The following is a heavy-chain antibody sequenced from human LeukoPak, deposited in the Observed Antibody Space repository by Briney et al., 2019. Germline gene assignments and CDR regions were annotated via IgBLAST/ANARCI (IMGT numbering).Heavy chain of an antibody. CDR2: IHDSGSST. CDR3: ARGYDFWSGYSFDY. D-gene: IGHD3-3*01. Sequence: GGSLRLSCSASGFTFSNYGMNWVRQAPGKGLEWVSVIHDSGSSTYYADSVKGRSTISRDNSKNTLYLQMNSLRAEDTAVYYCARGYDFWSGYSFDYWGQGTLVTVSS. V-gene: IGHV3-23*01. J-gene: IGHJ4*02. CDR1: GFTFSNYG.